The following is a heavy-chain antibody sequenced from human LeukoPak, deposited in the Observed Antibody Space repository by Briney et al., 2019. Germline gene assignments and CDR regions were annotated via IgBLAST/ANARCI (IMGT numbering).Heavy chain of an antibody. J-gene: IGHJ4*02. D-gene: IGHD3-10*01. Sequence: PGRSLRLSCAASGFTFDDYAMHWVRQAPGKGLEWVSGISWNSGSIGYADSVKGRFTISRDNAKNSLYLQMNSLRAEDMALYYCAKDIGRAPTEVTMVRWGQGTLVTVSS. CDR2: ISWNSGSI. V-gene: IGHV3-9*03. CDR3: AKDIGRAPTEVTMVR. CDR1: GFTFDDYA.